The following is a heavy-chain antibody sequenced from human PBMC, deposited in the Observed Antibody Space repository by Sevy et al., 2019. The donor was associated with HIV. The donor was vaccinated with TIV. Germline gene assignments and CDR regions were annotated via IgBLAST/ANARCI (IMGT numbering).Heavy chain of an antibody. CDR2: ISSSGSGT. D-gene: IGHD3-3*01. V-gene: IGHV3-64D*09. CDR3: VKDSIFYDSSSGYRPFYYYGMDV. Sequence: GGSLRLSCSASGFTFSGSALHWVRQAPGKGLEYVSVISSSGSGTYYAESVKGRFTISRDNSKNTLYLQMSSLRTEDTVVYYCVKDSIFYDSSSGYRPFYYYGMDVWGQGTSVTVSS. CDR1: GFTFSGSA. J-gene: IGHJ6*02.